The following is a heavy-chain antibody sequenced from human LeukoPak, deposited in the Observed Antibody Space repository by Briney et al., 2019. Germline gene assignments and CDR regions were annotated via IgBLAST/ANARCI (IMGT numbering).Heavy chain of an antibody. CDR2: ISNTGNTI. D-gene: IGHD3-3*01. CDR3: ARDRHILEWLFKLHY. V-gene: IGHV3-11*01. Sequence: GGSLRLSCAASGFAYSDYYMSWIRHAPGKGLEWVSYISNTGNTIYYADSVKGRFTISRDNAKNLLFLQMNSLRAEDTAVYYCARDRHILEWLFKLHYWGQGTLVTVSS. CDR1: GFAYSDYY. J-gene: IGHJ4*02.